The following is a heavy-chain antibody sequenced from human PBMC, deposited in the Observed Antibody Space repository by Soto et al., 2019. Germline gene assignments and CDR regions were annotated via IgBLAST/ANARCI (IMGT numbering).Heavy chain of an antibody. V-gene: IGHV3-64*01. CDR3: ARGCSGGSCYSEYYYYYMDV. CDR1: GFTFSSYA. CDR2: ISSNGGST. Sequence: EVQLVESGGGLVQPGGSLRLSCAASGFTFSSYAMHWVRQAPGKGLVYVSAISSNGGSTYYANSVKGRFTISRDNSKNTLYLQMGSLRAEDMAVYYCARGCSGGSCYSEYYYYYMDVWGKGTTVTVSS. J-gene: IGHJ6*03. D-gene: IGHD2-15*01.